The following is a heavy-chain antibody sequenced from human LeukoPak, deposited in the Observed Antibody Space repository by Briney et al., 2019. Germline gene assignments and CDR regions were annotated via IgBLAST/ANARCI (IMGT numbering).Heavy chain of an antibody. J-gene: IGHJ4*02. CDR2: ISGSGGST. V-gene: IGHV3-23*01. D-gene: IGHD6-13*01. CDR3: AKDRRIAAAGTPDLFDY. CDR1: GFTFSSYA. Sequence: PGGSLRLFCAASGFTFSSYAMSWVRQAPGKGLEWVSAISGSGGSTYYADSVKGRFTISRDNSKNTLYLQMNSLRAEDTAVYYCAKDRRIAAAGTPDLFDYWGQGTLVTVSS.